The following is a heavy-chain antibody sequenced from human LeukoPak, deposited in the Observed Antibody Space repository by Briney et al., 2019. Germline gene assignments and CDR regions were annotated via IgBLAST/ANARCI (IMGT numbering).Heavy chain of an antibody. D-gene: IGHD2-21*02. CDR1: GVSFSGYY. V-gene: IGHV4-34*01. CDR3: ARKTCGVDCYSFDY. J-gene: IGHJ4*02. CDR2: INHSGST. Sequence: SETLSLTCAVYGVSFSGYYWSWIRQPPGKGLEWIGEINHSGSTNYNPSLKSRVTISVDTSKNQFSLKLSSVTAADTAVYYCARKTCGVDCYSFDYWGQGTLITVSS.